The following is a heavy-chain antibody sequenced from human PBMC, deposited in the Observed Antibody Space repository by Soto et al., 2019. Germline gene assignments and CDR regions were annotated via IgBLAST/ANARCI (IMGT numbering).Heavy chain of an antibody. V-gene: IGHV3-30*18. CDR3: AKDEAAAGTCFDY. Sequence: GGSLRLSCAASGFTFSNSWMNWVRQAPGKGLEWVAVISYDGSNKYYADSVKGRFTISRDNSKNTLYLQMNSLRAEDTAVYYCAKDEAAAGTCFDYWGQGTLVTVSS. CDR2: ISYDGSNK. CDR1: GFTFSNSW. D-gene: IGHD6-13*01. J-gene: IGHJ4*02.